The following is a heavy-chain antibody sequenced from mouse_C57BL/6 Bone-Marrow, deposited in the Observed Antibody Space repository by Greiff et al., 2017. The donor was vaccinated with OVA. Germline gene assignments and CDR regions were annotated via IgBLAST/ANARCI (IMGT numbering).Heavy chain of an antibody. CDR1: GYTFTSYW. CDR3: ARSLGDGYDGDFDV. Sequence: QVQLKQSGAELVMPGASVKLSCKASGYTFTSYWMHWVKQRPGQGLEWIGEIDPSDSYTNYNQKFKGKSTLTVDKSSSTAYMQLSSLTSEDAAVYYCARSLGDGYDGDFDVWGTGTTVTVSS. CDR2: IDPSDSYT. D-gene: IGHD2-2*01. V-gene: IGHV1-69*01. J-gene: IGHJ1*03.